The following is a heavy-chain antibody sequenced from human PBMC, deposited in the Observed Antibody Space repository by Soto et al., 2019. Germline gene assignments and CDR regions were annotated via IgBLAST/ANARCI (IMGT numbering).Heavy chain of an antibody. CDR1: GGSINNYY. V-gene: IGHV4-59*08. D-gene: IGHD6-13*01. Sequence: QVQLQESGPGLVKPSETLSLTCTVSGGSINNYYWSWIRQPPGKGLEWIGYIYYSGSTNYNPSLNRRVTISVDTSKNQFYLRLSSVTAADTAVYYCARYQQYFQHWGQGTLVTVSS. CDR3: ARYQQYFQH. CDR2: IYYSGST. J-gene: IGHJ1*01.